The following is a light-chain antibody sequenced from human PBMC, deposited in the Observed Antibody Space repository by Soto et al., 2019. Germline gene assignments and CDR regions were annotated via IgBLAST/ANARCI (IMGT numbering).Light chain of an antibody. CDR2: DAS. CDR1: QSIGRW. J-gene: IGKJ1*01. CDR3: QQYDSHRWT. V-gene: IGKV1-5*01. Sequence: DIQMTQSPSTLSASVRDRVTITCRASQSIGRWLAWYQQKPGKAPNLLIYDASTLESGVPSRFSGSGSGTEFTLTISSLQPDDFATYFCQQYDSHRWTFGQGTKVEIK.